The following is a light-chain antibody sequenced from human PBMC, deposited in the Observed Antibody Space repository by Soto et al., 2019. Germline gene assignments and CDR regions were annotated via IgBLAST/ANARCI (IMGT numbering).Light chain of an antibody. CDR3: NSYTSSAARV. J-gene: IGLJ1*01. Sequence: QSALTQPRSVSGSPGQSVTISCTGTSSDVGGYNYVSWYQQHPGKAPKLMIYEVSNRPSGVSNRFSGSKSGNTASLTISGLQAEDEADYYCNSYTSSAARVFGTGTKLTVL. CDR2: EVS. CDR1: SSDVGGYNY. V-gene: IGLV2-14*01.